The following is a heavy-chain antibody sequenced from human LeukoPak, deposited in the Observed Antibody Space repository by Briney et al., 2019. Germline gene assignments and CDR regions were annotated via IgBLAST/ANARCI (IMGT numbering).Heavy chain of an antibody. CDR3: ARGPNYYGSGSYKLDY. V-gene: IGHV4-34*01. CDR2: INHSGST. Sequence: SETLSLTCAVYGGSFSGYYWSWIRQPPGKGLEWIGEINHSGSTNYNPSLKSRVTISVDTSKNQFSLKLSSVTAADTAVYYCARGPNYYGSGSYKLDYWGQGTLVTVSS. D-gene: IGHD3-10*01. J-gene: IGHJ4*02. CDR1: GGSFSGYY.